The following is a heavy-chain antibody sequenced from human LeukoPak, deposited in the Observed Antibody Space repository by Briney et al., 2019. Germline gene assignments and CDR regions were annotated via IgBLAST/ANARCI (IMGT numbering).Heavy chain of an antibody. V-gene: IGHV1-2*02. CDR3: ARDHAAGWELPLNWFDP. D-gene: IGHD1-26*01. Sequence: ASVKVSCKASGYTFTGYYMHWVRQAPGQGLEWMGWINPNSGGTNYAQKFQGRVTMTRDTSISTAYMELSRLRPDDTAVYYCARDHAAGWELPLNWFDPWGQGTLVTVSS. CDR2: INPNSGGT. CDR1: GYTFTGYY. J-gene: IGHJ5*02.